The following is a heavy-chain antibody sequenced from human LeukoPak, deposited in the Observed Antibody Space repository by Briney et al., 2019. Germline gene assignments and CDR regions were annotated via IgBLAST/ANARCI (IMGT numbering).Heavy chain of an antibody. Sequence: GGSLRLSCAASGFTFSSYAMHWVRQAPGKGLEWVAVISYDGSNKYYADSVKGRFTISRDNSKNTLYLQMNSLRAEDTAVYYCAITGIAVAGYYFDYWGQGTLVTVSS. D-gene: IGHD6-19*01. CDR1: GFTFSSYA. V-gene: IGHV3-30*04. CDR3: AITGIAVAGYYFDY. J-gene: IGHJ4*02. CDR2: ISYDGSNK.